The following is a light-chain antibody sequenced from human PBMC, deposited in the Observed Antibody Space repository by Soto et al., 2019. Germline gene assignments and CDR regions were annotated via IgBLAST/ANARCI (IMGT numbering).Light chain of an antibody. V-gene: IGKV1-27*01. J-gene: IGKJ4*01. CDR3: QKYNSGGPLT. CDR1: EGISNY. CDR2: AAS. Sequence: DIQMTQSPSSLSASIGDRVTTTCRASEGISNYVAWFQQKPGKVPKLLIYAASTLQSGVPSRFRGSGSGTDFTLTISSLQPDDVASYFCQKYNSGGPLTFGGGTKVEIK.